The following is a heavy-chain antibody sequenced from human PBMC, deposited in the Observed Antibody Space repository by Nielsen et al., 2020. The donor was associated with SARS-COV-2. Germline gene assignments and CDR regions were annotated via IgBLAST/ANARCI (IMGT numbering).Heavy chain of an antibody. J-gene: IGHJ6*02. V-gene: IGHV3-48*01. CDR2: ISSSSSTI. D-gene: IGHD2-2*01. Sequence: GSLKISCAASGFTFSSYSMNWVRQAPGKGLEWVSYISSSSSTIYYADSVKGRFTISRDNAKNSLYLQMNSLRAEDTAVYYCARDFPPGYCSSTSCSLADGMDVWGQGTTVTVSS. CDR3: ARDFPPGYCSSTSCSLADGMDV. CDR1: GFTFSSYS.